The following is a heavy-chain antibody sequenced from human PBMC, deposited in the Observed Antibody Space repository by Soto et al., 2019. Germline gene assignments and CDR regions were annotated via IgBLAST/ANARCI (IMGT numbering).Heavy chain of an antibody. J-gene: IGHJ5*02. CDR1: GGSSTFYY. V-gene: IGHV4-4*07. Sequence: SETLSLTCTVSGGSSTFYYWSWIRQPAGKGLEWIGRISSTGNTNYNPSLNSRVTMSLDTSKKKISLNMRSVTAADTAVYFCAREESSRTYTPNWFDPWGQGTLVTVSS. CDR2: ISSTGNT. CDR3: AREESSRTYTPNWFDP.